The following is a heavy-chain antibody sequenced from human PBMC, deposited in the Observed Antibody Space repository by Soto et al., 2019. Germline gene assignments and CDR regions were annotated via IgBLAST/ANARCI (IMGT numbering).Heavy chain of an antibody. J-gene: IGHJ5*02. D-gene: IGHD1-26*01. CDR1: GYTFTSYG. CDR2: ISAYNGNT. Sequence: GASVKVSCKASGYTFTSYGISWLRQAPGQGLEWMGWISAYNGNTNYAQKLQGRVTMTTDTSTSTAYMELRSLRSDDTAVYYCARGVGATHAPSYNWFDPWGQGTLVTVSS. V-gene: IGHV1-18*01. CDR3: ARGVGATHAPSYNWFDP.